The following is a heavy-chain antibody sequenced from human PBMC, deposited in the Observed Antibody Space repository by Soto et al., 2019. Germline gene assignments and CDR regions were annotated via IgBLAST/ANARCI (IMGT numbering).Heavy chain of an antibody. D-gene: IGHD3-10*02. CDR3: ARDTAPLTMFAL. CDR1: GYTFSNYG. CDR2: ISPYNGNT. J-gene: IGHJ4*02. Sequence: QVQLVQSGAEVKKPGASVQVSCKASGYTFSNYGISWVRQAPGQGLEWMGWISPYNGNTNYTQKLQGRVTMTTDTSTSTAYMELRSLRSDDTAVYYCARDTAPLTMFALWGQGTQVTVSS. V-gene: IGHV1-18*01.